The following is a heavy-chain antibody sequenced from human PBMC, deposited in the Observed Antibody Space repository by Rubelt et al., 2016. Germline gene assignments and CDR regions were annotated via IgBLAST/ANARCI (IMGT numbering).Heavy chain of an antibody. Sequence: QVQLQQWGAGLLKPSETLSLTCAVYGGSFSGYYWSWIRQPPGKGLEWIGEINHSGSTNYNPSLKSRVTLAVATSKNQFPLKLSSVTAAGTAVYYCARGGRYYGSGSYQRHNWFDPWGQGTLVTVSS. CDR1: GGSFSGYY. CDR2: INHSGST. D-gene: IGHD3-10*01. CDR3: ARGGRYYGSGSYQRHNWFDP. J-gene: IGHJ5*02. V-gene: IGHV4-34*01.